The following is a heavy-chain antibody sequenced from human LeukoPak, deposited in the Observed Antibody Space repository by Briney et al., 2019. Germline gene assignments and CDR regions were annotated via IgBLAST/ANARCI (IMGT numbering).Heavy chain of an antibody. D-gene: IGHD4-17*01. CDR2: IGSNGGST. J-gene: IGHJ4*02. V-gene: IGHV3-64*01. Sequence: GGSLRLSCAASGFSFSIHTMHWVRQAPGKGLESVSAIGSNGGSTYYANSVKGRFTISRDNSKNTLYLQMGSLRDEDMAVYYCARETTGTFDYWGQGTLVTVSS. CDR3: ARETTGTFDY. CDR1: GFSFSIHT.